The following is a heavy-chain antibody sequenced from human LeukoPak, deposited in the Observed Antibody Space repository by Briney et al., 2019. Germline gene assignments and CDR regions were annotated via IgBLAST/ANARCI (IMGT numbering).Heavy chain of an antibody. CDR2: IYNGGST. CDR3: ARAPTYYYDSLIAKSQYYYSMDV. D-gene: IGHD3-22*01. V-gene: IGHV3-53*01. J-gene: IGHJ6*02. CDR1: GFTVSSNY. Sequence: GGSLRLSCAASGFTVSSNYMSWVRQAPGKGLEWVSIIYNGGSTYYADSVKGRFTISRDNSKNTLYLQMNSLRAEDTAVYYCARAPTYYYDSLIAKSQYYYSMDVWGQGTTVTVSS.